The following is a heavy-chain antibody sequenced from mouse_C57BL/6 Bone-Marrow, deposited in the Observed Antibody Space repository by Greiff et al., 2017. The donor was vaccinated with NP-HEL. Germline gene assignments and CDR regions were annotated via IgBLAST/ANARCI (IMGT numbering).Heavy chain of an antibody. CDR3: ARDGDYYGSSHYAMDY. V-gene: IGHV7-1*01. CDR2: SRNKANDYTT. CDR1: GFTFSDFY. Sequence: EVKLMESGGGLVQSGRSLRLSCATSGFTFSDFYMEWVRQAPGKGLEWIAASRNKANDYTTEYSASVKGRFIVSRDTSQSILYLQMNALRAEDTAIYYCARDGDYYGSSHYAMDYWGQGTSVTVSS. D-gene: IGHD1-1*01. J-gene: IGHJ4*01.